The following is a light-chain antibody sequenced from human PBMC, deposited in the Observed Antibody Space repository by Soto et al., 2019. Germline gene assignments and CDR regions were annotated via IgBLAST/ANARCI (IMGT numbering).Light chain of an antibody. CDR1: SSNSGSAT. Sequence: QTVVTQPPSASGTPGQRVTISCSGSSSNSGSATINWYQQLPGAAPKLLIRSNNQRPSGVPDRFSGSGSGTSASLAISGLQSEDEADYYCAVWDDSLHGYLFGTGTKVTVL. CDR2: SNN. CDR3: AVWDDSLHGYL. V-gene: IGLV1-44*01. J-gene: IGLJ1*01.